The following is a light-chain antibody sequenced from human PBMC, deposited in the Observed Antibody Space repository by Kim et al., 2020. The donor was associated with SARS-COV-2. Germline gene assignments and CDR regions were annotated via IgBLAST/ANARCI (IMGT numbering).Light chain of an antibody. J-gene: IGLJ2*01. CDR2: DVT. Sequence: GQSITISCSGTSSDVGAYKYVSWYQQHPGKVPKLMIYDVTTRPSGVSSRFSGSKSGNTASLTISGLQAEDEADYYCSSYTNKKTVVFGGGTQLTVL. CDR1: SSDVGAYKY. V-gene: IGLV2-14*03. CDR3: SSYTNKKTVV.